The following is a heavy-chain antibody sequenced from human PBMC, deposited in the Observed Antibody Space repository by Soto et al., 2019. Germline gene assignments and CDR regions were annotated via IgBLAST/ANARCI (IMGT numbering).Heavy chain of an antibody. CDR1: GYTFTSND. J-gene: IGHJ5*02. CDR3: ARGPAMAHYDFWSGYAGWFDP. Sequence: ASVKVSCKASGYTFTSNDVNWVRQATGQGLEWMGWMNPNSGNTGYAQKFQGRVTMTRNTSISTAYMELSSLRSEDTAVYYCARGPAMAHYDFWSGYAGWFDPWGQGTLVTVPQ. V-gene: IGHV1-8*01. D-gene: IGHD3-3*01. CDR2: MNPNSGNT.